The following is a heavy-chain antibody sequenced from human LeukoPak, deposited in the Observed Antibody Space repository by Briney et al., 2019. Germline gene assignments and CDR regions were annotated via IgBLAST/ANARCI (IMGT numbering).Heavy chain of an antibody. CDR2: FDPEDGET. CDR3: ATEDPLGIAAAGTNY. V-gene: IGHV1-24*01. CDR1: GYTLTELS. Sequence: ASVKVSCKVSGYTLTELSMHWVRQAPGKGLEWMGGFDPEDGETIYAQKFQGRVTMTEDTSTDTAYMKLSSLRSEDTAVYYCATEDPLGIAAAGTNYWGQGTLVTVSS. J-gene: IGHJ4*02. D-gene: IGHD6-13*01.